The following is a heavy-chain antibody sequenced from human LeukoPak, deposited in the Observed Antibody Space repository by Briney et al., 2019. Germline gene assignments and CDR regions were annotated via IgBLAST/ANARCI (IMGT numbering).Heavy chain of an antibody. Sequence: GSLRLSCAASGFTFSSYSMNWVRQAPGKGLEWVSSISSSSSYIYYADSVKGRFTISRDNAKNSLYLQMNSLRAEDTAVYYCARGGGYSYVDDIWGQGTMVTVSS. D-gene: IGHD5-18*01. CDR2: ISSSSSYI. V-gene: IGHV3-21*01. CDR3: ARGGGYSYVDDI. CDR1: GFTFSSYS. J-gene: IGHJ3*02.